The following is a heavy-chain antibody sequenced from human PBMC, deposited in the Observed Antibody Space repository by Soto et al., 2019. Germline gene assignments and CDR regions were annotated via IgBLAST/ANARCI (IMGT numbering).Heavy chain of an antibody. D-gene: IGHD1-1*01. Sequence: SETLSLTCLVSGQYIKSNFWWAWVRQSPGKGLEWIGYIYHSGTAYYNPSLKSRVTISVDRSKNQFSLKLSSVTAADTAVYYCATAPGTYWGQGTLVTVSS. CDR3: ATAPGTY. J-gene: IGHJ4*02. CDR1: GQYIKSNFW. CDR2: IYHSGTA. V-gene: IGHV4-4*02.